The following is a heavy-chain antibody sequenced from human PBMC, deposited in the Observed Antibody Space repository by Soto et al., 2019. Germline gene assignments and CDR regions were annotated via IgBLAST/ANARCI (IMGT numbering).Heavy chain of an antibody. Sequence: EVQLLESGGGLVQPGGSLTLSCATSGFTFYNHAMNWVRQAPGKGPEWVSGISGGGDATFYADSVKGRFTISRVQSNNTVFLPMNGLRGEDTALYFCVRKIIGTTTSGAYWFFDLWGRGTLVTVSS. CDR3: VRKIIGTTTSGAYWFFDL. J-gene: IGHJ2*01. CDR1: GFTFYNHA. D-gene: IGHD1-26*01. CDR2: ISGGGDAT. V-gene: IGHV3-23*01.